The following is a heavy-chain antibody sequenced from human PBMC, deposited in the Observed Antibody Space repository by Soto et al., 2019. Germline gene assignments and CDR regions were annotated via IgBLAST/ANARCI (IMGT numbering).Heavy chain of an antibody. V-gene: IGHV3-21*01. CDR3: AREKYYDILTGYSNYYGMDV. CDR2: ISSSSSYI. Sequence: GGSLRLSCAASGFTFSSYGMNWVRQAPGKGLEWVSSISSSSSYIYYADSVKGRFTISRDNAKNSLYLQMNSLRAEGTAVYYCAREKYYDILTGYSNYYGMDVWGQGTTVTVSS. D-gene: IGHD3-9*01. CDR1: GFTFSSYG. J-gene: IGHJ6*02.